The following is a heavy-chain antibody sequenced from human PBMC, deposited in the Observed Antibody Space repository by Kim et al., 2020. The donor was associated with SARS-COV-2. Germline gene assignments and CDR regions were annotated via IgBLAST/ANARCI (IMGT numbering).Heavy chain of an antibody. V-gene: IGHV3-21*01. CDR3: ARAIPGLGVDY. J-gene: IGHJ4*02. Sequence: SYAESVKGRFTISRDNAKNSLYLQMNSLRAEDTAVYYCARAIPGLGVDYWGQGTLVTVSS. D-gene: IGHD6-6*01.